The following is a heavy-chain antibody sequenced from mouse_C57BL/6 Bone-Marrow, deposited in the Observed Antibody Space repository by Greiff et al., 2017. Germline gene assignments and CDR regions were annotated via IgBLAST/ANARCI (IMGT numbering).Heavy chain of an antibody. Sequence: EVKLVESGGDLVKPGGSLKLSCAASGFTFSSYGMSWVRQTPDKRLEWVATISSGGSYTSYPDSVKGRFTISRDNAKNTLYLQMSSLKSEDTAMYYCARHKSFYWYFDVWGTGTTVTVSS. CDR1: GFTFSSYG. D-gene: IGHD1-3*01. J-gene: IGHJ1*03. CDR3: ARHKSFYWYFDV. V-gene: IGHV5-6*02. CDR2: ISSGGSYT.